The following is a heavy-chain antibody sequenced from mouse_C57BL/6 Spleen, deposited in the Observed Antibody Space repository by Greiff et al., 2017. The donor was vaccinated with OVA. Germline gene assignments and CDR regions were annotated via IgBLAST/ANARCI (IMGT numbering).Heavy chain of an antibody. CDR3: ARSDGYYGY. J-gene: IGHJ2*01. CDR2: IWSGGST. Sequence: QVHVKQSGPGLVQPSQCLSITCTVSGFSLTSYGVHWVRQSPGKGLEWLGVIWSGGSTDYYAAFLSRLSISKDNSTNQVFFLMNSLQAYDTTIYYCARSDGYYGYWGQGTPLTVSS. V-gene: IGHV2-2*01. D-gene: IGHD2-3*01. CDR1: GFSLTSYG.